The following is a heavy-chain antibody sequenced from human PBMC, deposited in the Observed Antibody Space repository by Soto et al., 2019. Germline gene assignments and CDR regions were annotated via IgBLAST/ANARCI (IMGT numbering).Heavy chain of an antibody. J-gene: IGHJ4*02. CDR1: GGSISSSSYY. D-gene: IGHD3-22*01. V-gene: IGHV4-39*01. Sequence: QLQLQESGPGLVKPSETLSLTCTVSGGSISSSSYYWGWIRQPPGKGLEWIGSIYYSGSTYYNPSLKSRVTISVDTSKNQFSLKLSSVTAADTAVYYCARRGVYYDSSGYYDYWGQGTLVTVSS. CDR2: IYYSGST. CDR3: ARRGVYYDSSGYYDY.